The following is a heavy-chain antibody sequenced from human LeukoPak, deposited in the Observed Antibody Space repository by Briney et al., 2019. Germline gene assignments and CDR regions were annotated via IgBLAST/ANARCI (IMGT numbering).Heavy chain of an antibody. Sequence: PGGSLRLSCAASGFTFSSYAMHWVRQAPGKGLEWVAVISYDGSNKYYADSVKGRFTISRDNSKNTLYLQMNSLRAEDTAVYYCARDGDYYYDSSGSWFDPWGQGTLVTVSS. J-gene: IGHJ5*02. D-gene: IGHD3-22*01. CDR2: ISYDGSNK. CDR1: GFTFSSYA. CDR3: ARDGDYYYDSSGSWFDP. V-gene: IGHV3-30-3*01.